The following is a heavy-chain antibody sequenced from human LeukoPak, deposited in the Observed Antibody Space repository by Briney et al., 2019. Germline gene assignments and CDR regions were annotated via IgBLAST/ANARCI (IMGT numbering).Heavy chain of an antibody. CDR3: ARAQVRGYSYGYAAGYYYYGMDV. Sequence: GGSLRLSCAASGFTFSSYSMKWVRQAPGKGLEWVSSISSSSSYVYYADSVKGRFTISRDNAKNSLYLQMNSLRAKDTAVYYCARAQVRGYSYGYAAGYYYYGMDVWGQGTTVTVSS. V-gene: IGHV3-21*01. J-gene: IGHJ6*02. CDR1: GFTFSSYS. CDR2: ISSSSSYV. D-gene: IGHD5-18*01.